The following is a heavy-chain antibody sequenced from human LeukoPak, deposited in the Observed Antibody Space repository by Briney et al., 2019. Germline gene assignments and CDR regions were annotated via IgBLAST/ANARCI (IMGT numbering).Heavy chain of an antibody. Sequence: SVKVSCKASGGIFSSYAISWVRQAPGQGLEWMGGIIPIFGTANYAQKFQGRVTITTDESTSTAYMELSSLRSEDTAVYYCTTVFQPAAYYLDYWGQGTLVTVSS. CDR2: IIPIFGTA. CDR1: GGIFSSYA. V-gene: IGHV1-69*05. D-gene: IGHD2-2*01. J-gene: IGHJ4*02. CDR3: TTVFQPAAYYLDY.